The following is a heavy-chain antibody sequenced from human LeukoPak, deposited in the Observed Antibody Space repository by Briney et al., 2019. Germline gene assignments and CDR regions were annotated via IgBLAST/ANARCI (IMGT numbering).Heavy chain of an antibody. J-gene: IGHJ6*04. CDR3: ARGHMVRGVISPYGMDV. CDR1: GGTFSSYA. V-gene: IGHV1-69*06. D-gene: IGHD3-10*01. CDR2: IIPIFGTA. Sequence: ASVKVSCKASGGTFSSYAISWVRQAPGQGLEWMGGIIPIFGTANYAQKFQGRVTITADNSTSTAYMELSSLRSEDTAVYYCARGHMVRGVISPYGMDVWGKGTTVTVSS.